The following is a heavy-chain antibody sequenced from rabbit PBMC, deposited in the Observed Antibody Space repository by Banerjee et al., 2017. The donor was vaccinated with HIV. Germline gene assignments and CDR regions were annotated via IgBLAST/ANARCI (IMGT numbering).Heavy chain of an antibody. J-gene: IGHJ4*01. CDR1: GFDISSYQ. CDR2: IYGGNN. V-gene: IGHV1S45*01. D-gene: IGHD4-2*01. CDR3: ARDTGSSWDL. Sequence: QEQLVESGGGLVQPGGSLKFSCTASGFDISSYQMCWVRQAPGKGLEWIACIYGGNNKYASWAKGRFTISTPSSTTVTLQMTSLTAADTATYFCARDTGSSWDLWGPGTLVTVS.